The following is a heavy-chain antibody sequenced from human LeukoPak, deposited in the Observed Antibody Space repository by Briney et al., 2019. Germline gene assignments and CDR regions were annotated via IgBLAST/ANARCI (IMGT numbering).Heavy chain of an antibody. Sequence: PSETQSLTCTVSGGSISSYYWSWIRQPPGKGLEWIGYIYYSGSTNYNPSLKSRVTISVDTSKNQFSLKLSSVTAADTAVYYCARDVGYSGYDPGYFDYWGQGTLVTVSS. CDR2: IYYSGST. V-gene: IGHV4-59*01. CDR1: GGSISSYY. D-gene: IGHD5-12*01. CDR3: ARDVGYSGYDPGYFDY. J-gene: IGHJ4*02.